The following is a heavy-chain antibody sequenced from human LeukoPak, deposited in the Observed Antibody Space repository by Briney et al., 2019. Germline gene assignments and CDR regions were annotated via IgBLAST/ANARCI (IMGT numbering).Heavy chain of an antibody. J-gene: IGHJ3*02. D-gene: IGHD1-26*01. CDR3: ASVSRVGAATDAFDI. Sequence: GGSLRLSCAASGSTVSSNYMSWVRQAPGKGLEWVSVIYSGGSTYYADSVKGRFTISRHNSKNTLYLQMNSLRAEDTAVYYCASVSRVGAATDAFDIWGQGTMVTVSS. CDR2: IYSGGST. V-gene: IGHV3-53*04. CDR1: GSTVSSNY.